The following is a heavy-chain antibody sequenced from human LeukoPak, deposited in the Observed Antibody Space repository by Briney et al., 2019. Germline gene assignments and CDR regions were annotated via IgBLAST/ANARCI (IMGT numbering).Heavy chain of an antibody. CDR1: GGSFSGYY. CDR3: ARDYYDSSGYPWGYYYYYMDV. V-gene: IGHV4-34*01. J-gene: IGHJ6*03. D-gene: IGHD3-22*01. CDR2: INHSGST. Sequence: SETLSLTCAVYGGSFSGYYWSWIRQPPGKGLEWIGEINHSGSTNYNPSLKSRVTISVDTSKNQFSLKLSSVTAADTAVYYCARDYYDSSGYPWGYYYYYMDVWGKGTTVTISS.